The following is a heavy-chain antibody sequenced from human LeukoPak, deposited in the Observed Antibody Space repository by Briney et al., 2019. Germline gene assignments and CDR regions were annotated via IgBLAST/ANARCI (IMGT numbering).Heavy chain of an antibody. V-gene: IGHV3-23*01. CDR1: GFTFSSYA. CDR2: ISGSGGST. CDR3: ARPRGAAYYYYGMDV. D-gene: IGHD2-15*01. J-gene: IGHJ6*02. Sequence: GGSLRLSCAASGFTFSSYAMSWVRQAPGKGLEWVSAISGSGGSTYYADSVKGRFTISRDNSKNTLYLQMNSLRAEDTAVYYCARPRGAAYYYYGMDVWGQGTTVTVSS.